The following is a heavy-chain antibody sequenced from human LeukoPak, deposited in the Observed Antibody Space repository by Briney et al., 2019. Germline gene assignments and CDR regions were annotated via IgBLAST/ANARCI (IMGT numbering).Heavy chain of an antibody. J-gene: IGHJ5*02. CDR2: INPNNGGA. V-gene: IGHV1-2*02. CDR3: ARGSYYNENWFDP. D-gene: IGHD3-10*01. CDR1: GYTFTAYY. Sequence: ASVKVSCKASGYTFTAYYIHWVRQAPGQGLEWVGWINPNNGGANYVQKFQGRVTMTRDTSISTAYMELSRLRSDDTAVYYCARGSYYNENWFDPWGQGTLVTVSS.